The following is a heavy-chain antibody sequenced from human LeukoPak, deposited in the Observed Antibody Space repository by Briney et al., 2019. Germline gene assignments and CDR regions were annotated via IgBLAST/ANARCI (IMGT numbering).Heavy chain of an antibody. Sequence: LSLTCTASGGSISSSSYYWGWIRQPPGKGLEWVSYISSSGSTIYYADSVKGRFTISRDNAKNSLYLQMNSLRAEDTAVYYCARELPYFDYWGQGTLVTVSS. CDR3: ARELPYFDY. J-gene: IGHJ4*02. CDR2: ISSSGSTI. V-gene: IGHV3-11*04. CDR1: GGSISSSSYY. D-gene: IGHD2-21*01.